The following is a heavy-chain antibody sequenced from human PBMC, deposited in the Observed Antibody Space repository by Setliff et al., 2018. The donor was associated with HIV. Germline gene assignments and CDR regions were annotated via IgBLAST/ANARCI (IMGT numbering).Heavy chain of an antibody. Sequence: SETLSLTCIVSGSSMTGRYIWGWFRQPPGKGLQWIGNIFHSGTTRYNVSLESRLTLSVDTSRNQFSLRLTSATAADTAVYFCTRDEKRAAGGSLYYFDLWGQGTLVTVSS. CDR2: IFHSGTT. CDR1: GSSMTGRYI. V-gene: IGHV4-38-2*02. D-gene: IGHD2-15*01. J-gene: IGHJ4*02. CDR3: TRDEKRAAGGSLYYFDL.